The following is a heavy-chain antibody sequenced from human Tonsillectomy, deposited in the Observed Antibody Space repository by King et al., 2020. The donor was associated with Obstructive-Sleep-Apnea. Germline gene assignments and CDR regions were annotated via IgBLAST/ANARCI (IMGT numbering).Heavy chain of an antibody. CDR3: AKDLSSGWYSPLDY. D-gene: IGHD6-19*01. V-gene: IGHV3-9*01. J-gene: IGHJ4*02. Sequence: VQLVESGGGLVQPGRSLRLSCAASGFTFDDYAMHWVRQAPGKGLEWVSGINWNSGSVGYADSVKGRFTISRDNAKNSLYLQMNHLRAEDTALYYCAKDLSSGWYSPLDYWGQGTLVTVSS. CDR1: GFTFDDYA. CDR2: INWNSGSV.